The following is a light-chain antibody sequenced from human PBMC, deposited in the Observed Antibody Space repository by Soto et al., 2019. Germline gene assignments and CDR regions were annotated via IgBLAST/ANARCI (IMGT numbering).Light chain of an antibody. CDR2: GAS. Sequence: IVLTQSPCTLSLSPGERATLSCRASQTVTRNYLAWHQQKPGQTPRLLVYGASSRATGIPDRFSGSGSGTDFTLTISRLEPEDFAVYYCQQHGSSPITFGQGTRLEI. CDR1: QTVTRNY. J-gene: IGKJ5*01. V-gene: IGKV3-20*01. CDR3: QQHGSSPIT.